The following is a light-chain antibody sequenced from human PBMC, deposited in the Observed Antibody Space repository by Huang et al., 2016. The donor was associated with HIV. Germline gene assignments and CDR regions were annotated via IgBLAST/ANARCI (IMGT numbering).Light chain of an antibody. CDR3: QQFDNFLLT. Sequence: ATQLTQSPSSLSASVGDRVTITCRASQDISSALAWYQQKPGKAPKLLIYDASTLESGVPSRFSGSGSGTDFTLTISSLQPEDFVTYYCQQFDNFLLTFGGGTKVEIE. J-gene: IGKJ4*01. CDR2: DAS. CDR1: QDISSA. V-gene: IGKV1D-13*01.